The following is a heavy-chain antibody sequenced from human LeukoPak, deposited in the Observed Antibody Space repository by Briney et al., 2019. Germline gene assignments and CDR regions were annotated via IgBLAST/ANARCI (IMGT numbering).Heavy chain of an antibody. J-gene: IGHJ1*01. Sequence: GASVKVSCQGSRGTFRSFAMSGVRQAPGQGLEWVGGIIPIFGTANYAQKFQGRVTITTDESTSTAYMELSSLRSEDRAVYYCARDDQLNDFWRCYSYFQHWGQGTLVTVSS. CDR3: ARDDQLNDFWRCYSYFQH. CDR2: IIPIFGTA. D-gene: IGHD3-3*01. V-gene: IGHV1-69*05. CDR1: RGTFRSFA.